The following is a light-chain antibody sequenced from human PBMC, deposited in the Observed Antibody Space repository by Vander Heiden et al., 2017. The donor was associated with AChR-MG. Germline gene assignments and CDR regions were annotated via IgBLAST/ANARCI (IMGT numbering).Light chain of an antibody. Sequence: QSALTHPPSASGSPGQSVPISCTGTSRDIGGYDYVPWYQQHPGKAPKLMIYEVNKRPSGVPDRFSGSKSGSTASLTVSGLQAEDEADYYYSSYAGSNNYVFGTGTKVIVL. J-gene: IGLJ1*01. CDR1: SRDIGGYDY. CDR2: EVN. CDR3: SSYAGSNNYV. V-gene: IGLV2-8*01.